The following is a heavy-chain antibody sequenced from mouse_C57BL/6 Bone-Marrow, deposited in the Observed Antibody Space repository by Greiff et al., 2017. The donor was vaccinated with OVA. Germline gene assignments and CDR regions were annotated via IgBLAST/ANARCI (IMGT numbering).Heavy chain of an antibody. Sequence: EVQLQESGAELVRPGDSVKLSCTASGFTIKDDYMHWVKQRPEQGLEWIGWIDPENGDTEYASKFQGKATITADTSSNTAYLQLSSLTSEDTAVYYCTRRFAYWGQGTLVTVSA. CDR3: TRRFAY. CDR2: IDPENGDT. CDR1: GFTIKDDY. V-gene: IGHV14-4*01. J-gene: IGHJ3*01.